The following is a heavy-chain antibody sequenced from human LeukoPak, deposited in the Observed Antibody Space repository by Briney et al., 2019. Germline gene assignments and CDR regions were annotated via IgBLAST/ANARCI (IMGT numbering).Heavy chain of an antibody. V-gene: IGHV3-48*01. D-gene: IGHD3-10*01. CDR1: GFTLSSHD. Sequence: GGSLRLSCVASGFTLSSHDINWVRQAPGKGLEWVSHISSSGSITYYGDSVKGRITISRDNAKNSVSLYMNSLRAEDSAVYYCARPGITAFDIWGQGTMVTVSS. J-gene: IGHJ3*02. CDR3: ARPGITAFDI. CDR2: ISSSGSIT.